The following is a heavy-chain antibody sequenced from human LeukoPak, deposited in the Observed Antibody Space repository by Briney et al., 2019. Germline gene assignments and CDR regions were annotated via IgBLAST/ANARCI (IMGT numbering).Heavy chain of an antibody. J-gene: IGHJ4*02. V-gene: IGHV5-51*01. CDR1: GYRFTSYW. CDR3: ARWRADTIVVDPSDY. CDR2: IYPADSDT. Sequence: GESLKISCKGSGYRFTSYWIGWVRQMPGKGLEWMGIIYPADSDTRYSPSFQGQVTISADKSISTAFLQWSSLKASDTAMYYCARWRADTIVVDPSDYWGQGTLVTVSS. D-gene: IGHD3-22*01.